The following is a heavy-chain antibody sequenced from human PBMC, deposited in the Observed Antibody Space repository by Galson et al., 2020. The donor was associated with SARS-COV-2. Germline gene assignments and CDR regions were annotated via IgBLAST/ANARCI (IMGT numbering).Heavy chain of an antibody. CDR1: GYTFTSYY. CDR2: INPSGGST. J-gene: IGHJ5*02. V-gene: IGHV1-46*01. CDR3: ARDGWGGERVAAVNWFDP. D-gene: IGHD2-2*01. Sequence: ASVKVSCKASGYTFTSYYMHWVRQAPGQGLEWMGIINPSGGSTSYAQKFQGRVTMTRDTSTSTVYMELSSLRSEDTAVYYCARDGWGGERVAAVNWFDPWGQGTLVTVSS.